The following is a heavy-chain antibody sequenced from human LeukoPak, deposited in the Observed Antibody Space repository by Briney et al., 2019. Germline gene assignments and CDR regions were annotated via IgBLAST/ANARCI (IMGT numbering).Heavy chain of an antibody. J-gene: IGHJ4*02. CDR3: AKDLSAGHFDY. D-gene: IGHD6-13*01. V-gene: IGHV3-23*01. CDR2: ISSSGART. Sequence: PGGSLRLSCVVSGFSLSNYAMSWVRQAPGKGLEWVSTISSSGARTYYADSVKGRFTISRDNSKNTLYLQMNSLRAEDTAVYYCAKDLSAGHFDYWGQGTLVTVSS. CDR1: GFSLSNYA.